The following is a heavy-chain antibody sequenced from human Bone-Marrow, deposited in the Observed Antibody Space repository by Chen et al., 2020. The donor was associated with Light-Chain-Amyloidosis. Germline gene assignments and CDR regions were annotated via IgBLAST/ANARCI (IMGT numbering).Heavy chain of an antibody. Sequence: QVQLQESGPGLVKPSGTLSLTCAVSGGSISSSNWWSWVRQPPGKGLEWIGEIYHSGSTNYNPSLKSRVTISVDKSKNQFSLKLSSVTAADTAVYYWARARIAAAGTLWFDPWGQGTLVTVSS. CDR3: ARARIAAAGTLWFDP. D-gene: IGHD6-13*01. V-gene: IGHV4-4*02. J-gene: IGHJ5*02. CDR2: IYHSGST. CDR1: GGSISSSNW.